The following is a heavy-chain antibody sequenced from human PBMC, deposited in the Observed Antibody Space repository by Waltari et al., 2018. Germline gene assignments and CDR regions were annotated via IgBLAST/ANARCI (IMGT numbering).Heavy chain of an antibody. CDR1: GVPINNNY. CDR3: AREDDANSSGRRYFDY. V-gene: IGHV4-59*01. D-gene: IGHD3-22*01. J-gene: IGHJ4*02. Sequence: QVQLQESGPGLVKPSETLSLHCTVSGVPINNNYWSWFRPPPGKGLDWIGYISHSGSTKYNPSLKSRVTISIDTSKNHFSLKVSSVTAADTAVFYCAREDDANSSGRRYFDYWGQGTLVTVSS. CDR2: ISHSGST.